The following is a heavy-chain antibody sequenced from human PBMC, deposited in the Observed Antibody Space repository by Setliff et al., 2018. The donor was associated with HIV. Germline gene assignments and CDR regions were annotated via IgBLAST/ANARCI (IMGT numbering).Heavy chain of an antibody. CDR3: ARDYGSSPYAVFDS. D-gene: IGHD6-13*01. J-gene: IGHJ4*02. CDR2: ISVYNGKI. CDR1: GYTFTNFG. Sequence: WASVKVSCKASGYTFTNFGISWVRQAPGQGLEWMGWISVYNGKIDYAQKFQGRVTMTTETSTSTAHMELRSLRSDDTAVYYCARDYGSSPYAVFDSWGQGTLVTVSS. V-gene: IGHV1-18*01.